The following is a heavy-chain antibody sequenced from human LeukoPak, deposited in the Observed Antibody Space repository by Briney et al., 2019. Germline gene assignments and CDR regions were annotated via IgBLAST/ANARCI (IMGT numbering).Heavy chain of an antibody. CDR3: ATAGYFDQMAFLDYYGMDV. Sequence: PSETLSLTCAVYGGSFSGYYWSWIRQPPGKGLEWIGEINHSGSTNYNPSLKSQVTISVDTSKNQFSLKLSSVTAADTAVYYCATAGYFDQMAFLDYYGMDVWGQGTTVTVSS. CDR2: INHSGST. V-gene: IGHV4-34*01. CDR1: GGSFSGYY. J-gene: IGHJ6*02. D-gene: IGHD3-9*01.